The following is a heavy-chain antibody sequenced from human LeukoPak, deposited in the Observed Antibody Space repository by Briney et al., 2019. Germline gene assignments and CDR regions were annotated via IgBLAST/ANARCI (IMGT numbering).Heavy chain of an antibody. CDR2: IYPGDSDT. D-gene: IGHD4-17*01. CDR1: GYSFTSYW. CDR3: ARNYYGDYENWFDT. V-gene: IGHV5-51*01. Sequence: GESLKISCKGSGYSFTSYWIGWGRQMPGKGLGWMGIIYPGDSDTRYSPSFQGQVTITADKSISTAYLQWSSLKASDTAMYYCARNYYGDYENWFDTWGQGTLVTVSS. J-gene: IGHJ5*02.